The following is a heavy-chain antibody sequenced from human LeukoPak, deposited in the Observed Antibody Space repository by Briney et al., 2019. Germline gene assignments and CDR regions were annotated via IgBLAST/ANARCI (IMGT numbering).Heavy chain of an antibody. V-gene: IGHV3-23*01. CDR2: ISGSGGST. CDR3: AKVQGYDFWSGYPYFDY. J-gene: IGHJ4*02. Sequence: PGGSLRLSCAASGFTFSSYAMSWVRQAPGKGLEWVSAISGSGGSTYYADSVKGHFTISRDNSKNTLYLQMNSLRAEDTAVYYCAKVQGYDFWSGYPYFDYWGQGTLVTVSS. CDR1: GFTFSSYA. D-gene: IGHD3-3*01.